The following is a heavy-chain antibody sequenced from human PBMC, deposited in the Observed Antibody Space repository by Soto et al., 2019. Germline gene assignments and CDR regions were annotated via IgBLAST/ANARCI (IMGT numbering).Heavy chain of an antibody. CDR1: GFTFSSYG. J-gene: IGHJ6*02. CDR3: AKDGPHFDVDV. D-gene: IGHD3-9*01. V-gene: IGHV3-30*18. CDR2: ISYDGSNK. Sequence: GGSLRLSCAASGFTFSSYGMHWVRQAPGKGLEWVAVISYDGSNKYYADSVKGRFTISRDNSKNTLYLQMNSLRAEDTAVYYCAKDGPHFDVDVWGQGTTVTAP.